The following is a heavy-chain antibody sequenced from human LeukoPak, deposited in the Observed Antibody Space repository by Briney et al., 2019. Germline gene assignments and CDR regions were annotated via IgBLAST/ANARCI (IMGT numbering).Heavy chain of an antibody. CDR3: ARDGRYYYDSSGSNWFDP. J-gene: IGHJ5*02. V-gene: IGHV1-69*13. Sequence: SVKVSCKASGGTFSSYAISWVRQAPGQGLEWMGGIIPIFGTANYAQKFQGRVTITADESTSTAYMELSSLRSEDTAVYYCARDGRYYYDSSGSNWFDPWGQGTLVTVSS. CDR2: IIPIFGTA. CDR1: GGTFSSYA. D-gene: IGHD3-22*01.